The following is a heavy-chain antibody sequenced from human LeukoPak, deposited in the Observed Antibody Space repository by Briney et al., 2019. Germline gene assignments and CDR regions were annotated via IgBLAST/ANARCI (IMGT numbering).Heavy chain of an antibody. V-gene: IGHV3-30-3*01. CDR3: ARGPSAQYCSGGSCYSNIDYYYYYGMDV. J-gene: IGHJ6*02. D-gene: IGHD2-15*01. CDR2: ISYDGSNK. CDR1: GFTFSSYA. Sequence: GGSLRLSCAASGFTFSSYAMHWVRQAPGKGLEWVAVISYDGSNKYYADSVKGRFTISRDNSKNTLYLQMNSLRAEDTAVYYCARGPSAQYCSGGSCYSNIDYYYYYGMDVWGQGTTVTVSS.